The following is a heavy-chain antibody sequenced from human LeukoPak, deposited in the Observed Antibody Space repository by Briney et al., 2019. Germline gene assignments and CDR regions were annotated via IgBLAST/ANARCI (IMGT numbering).Heavy chain of an antibody. CDR2: IIPILGIA. V-gene: IGHV1-69*04. J-gene: IGHJ4*02. Sequence: SVKVSCKASRGTFSSYAISWVRQAPGQGLEWMGRIIPILGIANYAQKFQGRVTITADKSTSTAYMELSSLRSEDTAVYYCAREIDYFDYWGQGTLVTVSS. CDR3: AREIDYFDY. CDR1: RGTFSSYA.